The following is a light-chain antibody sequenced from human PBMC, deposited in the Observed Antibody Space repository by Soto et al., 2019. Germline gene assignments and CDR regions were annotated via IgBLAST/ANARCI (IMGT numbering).Light chain of an antibody. CDR2: DAS. Sequence: DIQLTQSPSFLSASVGDRVTITCRASQGIGRYLAWYQEKPGKAPKFLIYDASSLESGVPSRFSGSGSGTEFTLTISSLQPDDLATYYCHQYNSYPTFGQGAKVDIK. V-gene: IGKV1-9*01. CDR1: QGIGRY. J-gene: IGKJ1*01. CDR3: HQYNSYPT.